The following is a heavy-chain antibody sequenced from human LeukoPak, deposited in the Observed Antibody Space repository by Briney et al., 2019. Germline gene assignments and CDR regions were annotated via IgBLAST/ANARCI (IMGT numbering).Heavy chain of an antibody. CDR1: GYTFTSYG. Sequence: GASVKVSCKASGYTFTSYGISWVRQAPGQGLEWMGWISAYNGNTNYAQKLQGRVTMTTDTSTSTAYMELRSLRSDDTAVYYCARDMTAYYYGSGSSGKNWFDPWGQGTLVTVSS. CDR2: ISAYNGNT. V-gene: IGHV1-18*01. D-gene: IGHD3-10*01. CDR3: ARDMTAYYYGSGSSGKNWFDP. J-gene: IGHJ5*02.